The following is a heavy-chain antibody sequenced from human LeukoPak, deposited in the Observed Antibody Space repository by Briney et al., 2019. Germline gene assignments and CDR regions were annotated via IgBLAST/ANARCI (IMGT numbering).Heavy chain of an antibody. CDR1: GFTFSSYW. J-gene: IGHJ4*02. Sequence: PGGSLRLSCAASGFTFSSYWMSWVRQAPGKGLEWVANIKQDGSEKYYVDSVKGRFTISRDNAKNSLYLQMNSLRAEDMAVYYCAREWVAAAVETTPYFDYWGQGTLVTVSS. D-gene: IGHD6-13*01. V-gene: IGHV3-7*03. CDR2: IKQDGSEK. CDR3: AREWVAAAVETTPYFDY.